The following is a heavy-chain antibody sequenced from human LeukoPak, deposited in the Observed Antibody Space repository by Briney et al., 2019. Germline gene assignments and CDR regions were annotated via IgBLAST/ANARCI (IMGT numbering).Heavy chain of an antibody. CDR2: IIPILGTA. CDR1: GGTFSSYA. D-gene: IGHD5-24*01. Sequence: ASVTVSCKASGGTFSSYAISWVRQAPGQGLEWMGGIIPILGTANYAQRFQGRVTITADESTNTAYMELSSLRSEDTAVYYCARDLGSRDGYNPPNLFDNWGQGTLVTVSS. J-gene: IGHJ4*02. CDR3: ARDLGSRDGYNPPNLFDN. V-gene: IGHV1-69*13.